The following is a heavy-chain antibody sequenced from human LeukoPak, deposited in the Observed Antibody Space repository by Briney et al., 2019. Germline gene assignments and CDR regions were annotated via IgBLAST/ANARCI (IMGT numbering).Heavy chain of an antibody. J-gene: IGHJ4*02. V-gene: IGHV5-51*01. CDR2: IYPGDSDT. D-gene: IGHD3-16*02. Sequence: GESLKISCKGSGYSFTSYWIGWVRQMPGKGLEWMGIIYPGDSDTRYSPSFQGQVTISADKSISTAYLQWSSLKASDTAMYYCARGAGYVWGSYRPDPPYYFDYWGQGTLVTVSS. CDR3: ARGAGYVWGSYRPDPPYYFDY. CDR1: GYSFTSYW.